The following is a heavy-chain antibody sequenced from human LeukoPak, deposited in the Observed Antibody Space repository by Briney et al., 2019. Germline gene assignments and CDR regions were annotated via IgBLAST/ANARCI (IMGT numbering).Heavy chain of an antibody. CDR3: AKGPLAVAGTFFDY. D-gene: IGHD6-19*01. CDR1: GFTFSSYW. V-gene: IGHV3-23*01. J-gene: IGHJ4*02. Sequence: GGSLRLSCAASGFTFSSYWMSWVRQAPGKGLEWVSAISGSDGSTYYADSVKGRFTISRDNSKNTLYLQMNSLRAADTAVYYCAKGPLAVAGTFFDYWGQGTLVTVSS. CDR2: ISGSDGST.